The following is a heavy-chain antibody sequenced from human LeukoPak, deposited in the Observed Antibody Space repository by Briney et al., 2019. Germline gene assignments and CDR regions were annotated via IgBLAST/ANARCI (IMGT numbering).Heavy chain of an antibody. CDR1: GGTFSSYA. CDR2: IIPILGIA. J-gene: IGHJ4*02. V-gene: IGHV1-69*04. CDR3: ARNRVNEGTAMVTAYFDY. D-gene: IGHD5-18*01. Sequence: GASVKVSCKASGGTFSSYAISWVRQAPGQGLEWMGRIIPILGIANYAQKFQGRVTITADKSTSTAYMELSSLRSEDTAVYYCARNRVNEGTAMVTAYFDYWGQGTLVTVSS.